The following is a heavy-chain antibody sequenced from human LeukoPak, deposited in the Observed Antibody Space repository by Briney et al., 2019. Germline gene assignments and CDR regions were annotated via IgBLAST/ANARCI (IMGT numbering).Heavy chain of an antibody. CDR2: TYYSSKWYN. V-gene: IGHV6-1*01. Sequence: SQTLSLTCAISGDSVSSNSAAWNWIRRSPSRGLEWLGRTYYSSKWYNGYAVSVKSRITINPDTSKNQFSLQLNSVTPEDTALYYCARGAVAVRNAFDIWGQGTMVTVSS. CDR1: GDSVSSNSAA. CDR3: ARGAVAVRNAFDI. D-gene: IGHD6-19*01. J-gene: IGHJ3*02.